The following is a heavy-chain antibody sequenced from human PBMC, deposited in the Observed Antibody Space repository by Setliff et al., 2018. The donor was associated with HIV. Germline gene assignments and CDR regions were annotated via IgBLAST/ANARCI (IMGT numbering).Heavy chain of an antibody. CDR2: MSLSTGNT. Sequence: GASVKVSCKASGYTFSSYDINWVRQATGQGLEWMGWMSLSTGNTGYVEKFQGRVTMTRNTITSTAYMEMSRLRSEDTAVYYCFVKAGEGSDIWGQGTVVTVSS. D-gene: IGHD3-10*01. CDR3: FVKAGEGSDI. J-gene: IGHJ3*02. V-gene: IGHV1-8*02. CDR1: GYTFSSYD.